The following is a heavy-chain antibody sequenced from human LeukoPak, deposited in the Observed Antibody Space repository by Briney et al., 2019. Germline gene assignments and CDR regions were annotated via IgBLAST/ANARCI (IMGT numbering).Heavy chain of an antibody. CDR1: GYSFTSYW. Sequence: HGESLKISCKGSGYSFTSYWSGGVRQMPGKGLEWMGIIYPGDSDTRYSPSFQGQVTISADKSISTAYLQWSSLNASDTAMYYCARRDIVVVPAAIQDAFDIWGQGTTVTASS. CDR2: IYPGDSDT. V-gene: IGHV5-51*01. CDR3: ARRDIVVVPAAIQDAFDI. J-gene: IGHJ3*02. D-gene: IGHD2-2*02.